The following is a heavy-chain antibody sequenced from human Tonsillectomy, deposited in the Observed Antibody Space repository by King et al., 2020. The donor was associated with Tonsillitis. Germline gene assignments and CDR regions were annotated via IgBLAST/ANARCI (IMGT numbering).Heavy chain of an antibody. J-gene: IGHJ4*02. D-gene: IGHD6-13*01. Sequence: QLQESGPGLVKPSQTLSLTCNVSGGAISSGAYYWCWIRQHPGKGLGWIGHTYYSGRTYFNPSLKSRIAMSVDTSRNQFSLKLSSVTAADTAVYYCAKTSFGIAAALFFDSWGQGSLVTVSS. V-gene: IGHV4-31*03. CDR2: TYYSGRT. CDR3: AKTSFGIAAALFFDS. CDR1: GGAISSGAYY.